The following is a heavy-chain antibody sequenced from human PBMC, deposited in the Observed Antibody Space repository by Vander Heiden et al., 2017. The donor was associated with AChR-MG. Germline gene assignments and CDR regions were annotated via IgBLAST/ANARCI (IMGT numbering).Heavy chain of an antibody. CDR1: GYTFTRYD. CDR2: MSPNSGNT. V-gene: IGHV1-8*01. D-gene: IGHD2-2*01. CDR3: VRVVPGAQGLDP. J-gene: IGHJ5*02. Sequence: VLLVQSGAEVKKPEASVKVYCKAAGYTFTRYDINRVRQAHGQGIGWMGWMSPNSGNTGYAQKFQGRVTMTRNTSISTAYMELSSLRSEDTAIYYCVRVVPGAQGLDPWGQGTLVAVSS.